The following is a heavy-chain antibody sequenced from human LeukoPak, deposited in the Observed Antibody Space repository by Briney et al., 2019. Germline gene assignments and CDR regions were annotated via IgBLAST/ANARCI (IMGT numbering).Heavy chain of an antibody. Sequence: GGSLRLSCAASGFTFSSYAMHWVRQAPGKGLEWVAVISYDGSNKYYADSVKGRFTISRDNSKNTLYLQMNSLRAEDTAVYYCARGPPGREIAAAVYWGQGTLVTVSS. J-gene: IGHJ4*02. V-gene: IGHV3-30*01. CDR1: GFTFSSYA. CDR2: ISYDGSNK. CDR3: ARGPPGREIAAAVY. D-gene: IGHD6-13*01.